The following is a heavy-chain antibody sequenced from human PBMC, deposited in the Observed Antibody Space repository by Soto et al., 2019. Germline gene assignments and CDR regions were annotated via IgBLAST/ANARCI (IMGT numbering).Heavy chain of an antibody. V-gene: IGHV1-2*02. CDR2: MNPKSGGT. CDR3: TREKSDISDGLYADFYS. D-gene: IGHD3-22*01. CDR1: GYTFSAHH. Sequence: ATVKVSCPSSGYTFSAHHTHWLLQAPGQGLEWMGWMNPKSGGTYFAQKFQGRVTLTRDTSISTAYMEVNRLRSDDTAVDYCTREKSDISDGLYADFYSWGTGTMVT. J-gene: IGHJ3*01.